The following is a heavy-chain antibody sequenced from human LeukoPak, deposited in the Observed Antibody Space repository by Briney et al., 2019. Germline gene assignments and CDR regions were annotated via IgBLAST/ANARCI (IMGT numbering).Heavy chain of an antibody. D-gene: IGHD3-10*01. CDR2: IYYSGST. Sequence: PSETLSLTCTVSGGSVSSYYWSWIRQPPGKGLEWIGYIYYSGSTNYNPSLKSRVTISVDTSKNQFSLKLSSVTAADTAVYYCARGFGDPLLPFDYWGQGTLVTVSS. CDR3: ARGFGDPLLPFDY. V-gene: IGHV4-59*02. CDR1: GGSVSSYY. J-gene: IGHJ4*02.